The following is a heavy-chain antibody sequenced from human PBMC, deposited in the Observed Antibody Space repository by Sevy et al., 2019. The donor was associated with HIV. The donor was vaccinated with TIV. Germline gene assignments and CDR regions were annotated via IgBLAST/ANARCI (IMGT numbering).Heavy chain of an antibody. CDR1: GFTFDDYA. V-gene: IGHV3-9*01. J-gene: IGHJ6*02. CDR2: ISWNSGSI. Sequence: GGSLRLSCAASGFTFDDYAMHWVRQAPGKGLEWVSGISWNSGSIGYADSVKGRFTISRDNAKNSLYLQMNSLRAEDTALYYCAKDLERRHYYGMDVWGQGTTVTVSS. CDR3: AKDLERRHYYGMDV. D-gene: IGHD1-1*01.